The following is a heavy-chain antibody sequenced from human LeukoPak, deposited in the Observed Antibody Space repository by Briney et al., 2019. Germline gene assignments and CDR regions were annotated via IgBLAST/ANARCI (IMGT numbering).Heavy chain of an antibody. D-gene: IGHD5-24*01. CDR3: AREEMGLDY. CDR1: GFTFSSYA. Sequence: PGGPLRLSCAASGFTFSSYAMHWVRQAPGKGLEWVAVISYDGSNKYYADSVKGRFTISRDNSKNTLYLQMNSLRAEDTAVYYCAREEMGLDYWGQGTLVTVSS. CDR2: ISYDGSNK. J-gene: IGHJ4*02. V-gene: IGHV3-30*04.